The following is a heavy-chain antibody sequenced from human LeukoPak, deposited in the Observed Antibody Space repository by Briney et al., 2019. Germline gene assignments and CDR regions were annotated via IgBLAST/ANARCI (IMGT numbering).Heavy chain of an antibody. CDR1: GYTFAIFG. CDR3: APTPPEDYDDSGYFDY. D-gene: IGHD3-22*01. CDR2: IGADNENT. V-gene: IGHV1-18*01. Sequence: GASVKVSCKASGYTFAIFGVTWVRQAPGQGLEWVGWIGADNENTNYAQKFQGRVTMTTDTSTSTVYMELRSLRSDDTAVYYCAPTPPEDYDDSGYFDYWGQGTLVTVSS. J-gene: IGHJ4*02.